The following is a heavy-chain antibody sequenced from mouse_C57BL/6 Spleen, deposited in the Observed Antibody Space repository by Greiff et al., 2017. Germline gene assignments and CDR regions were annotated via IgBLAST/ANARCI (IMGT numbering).Heavy chain of an antibody. CDR3: NYGSSYGFAY. D-gene: IGHD1-1*01. CDR1: GYAFSSSW. CDR2: IYPGDGDT. J-gene: IGHJ3*01. Sequence: QVQLQQSGPELVKPGASVKISCKASGYAFSSSWMNWVKQRPGKGLEWIGQIYPGDGDTNYNGKFKGKATLTADKSSSTAYMQLSSLTSEDSAVYFCNYGSSYGFAYWGQGTLVTVSA. V-gene: IGHV1-82*01.